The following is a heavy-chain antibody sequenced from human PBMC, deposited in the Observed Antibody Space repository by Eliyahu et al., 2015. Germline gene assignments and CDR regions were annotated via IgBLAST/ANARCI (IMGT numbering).Heavy chain of an antibody. Sequence: EVQLLESGGGLVQPGGSLXLSXXASXXTXSSYAMXWVRQAPGKGLEWVSAISGSGGSTYYADSVKGRFTISRDNSKNTLYLQMNSLRAEDTAVYYCAKKLSSSGWYFDYWGQGTLVTVSS. V-gene: IGHV3-23*01. CDR3: AKKLSSSGWYFDY. J-gene: IGHJ4*02. D-gene: IGHD6-19*01. CDR1: XXTXSSYA. CDR2: ISGSGGST.